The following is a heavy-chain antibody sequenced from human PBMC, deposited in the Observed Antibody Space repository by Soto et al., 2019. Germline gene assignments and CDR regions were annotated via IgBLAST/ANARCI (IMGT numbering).Heavy chain of an antibody. CDR3: ALTPEGIIASDYYYYGMDV. D-gene: IGHD3-16*02. CDR1: GVTVITSA. J-gene: IGHJ6*02. Sequence: QVQLVQSGAEVKMPGSSVKVSCKASGVTVITSAISWVRQAPGQGLEWMGVIILILGTTNYAQKFQGRVTITADEPTSTAYMELSSLRAEETAVYYCALTPEGIIASDYYYYGMDVWGQGTTVTVSS. CDR2: IILILGTT. V-gene: IGHV1-69*01.